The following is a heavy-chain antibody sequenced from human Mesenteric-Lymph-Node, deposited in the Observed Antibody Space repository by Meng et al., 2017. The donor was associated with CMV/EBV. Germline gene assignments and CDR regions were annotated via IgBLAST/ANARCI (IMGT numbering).Heavy chain of an antibody. J-gene: IGHJ4*02. V-gene: IGHV4-59*01. CDR1: GGSISSYY. D-gene: IGHD2-15*01. Sequence: SETLSLTCTVSGGSISSYYWSWIRQPPGKGLEWIGYIYFRGGTNYNPSLESRATISVDTSKNQLSLKLHSVTAADTAVYYCARVDGCTGGSCYYRPFDYWGQGALVTVSS. CDR2: IYFRGGT. CDR3: ARVDGCTGGSCYYRPFDY.